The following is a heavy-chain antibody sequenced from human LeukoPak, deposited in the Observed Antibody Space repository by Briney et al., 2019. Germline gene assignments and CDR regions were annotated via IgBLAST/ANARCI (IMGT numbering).Heavy chain of an antibody. CDR1: GGSISSYY. CDR2: IYYSGST. CDR3: ARQGGVLLYGMDV. D-gene: IGHD2-21*01. Sequence: KPSETLSLTCTVSGGSISSYYWSWIRQPPGKGLEWIGYIYYSGSTNYNLSLKSRVTISVDTSKNQFSLKLSSVTAADTAVYYCARQGGVLLYGMDVWGQGTTVTVSS. J-gene: IGHJ6*02. V-gene: IGHV4-59*08.